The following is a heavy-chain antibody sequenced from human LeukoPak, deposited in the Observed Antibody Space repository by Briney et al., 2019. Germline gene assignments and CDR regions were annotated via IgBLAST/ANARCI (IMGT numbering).Heavy chain of an antibody. CDR1: VVSMNGYY. CDR3: ARQFLVGSTFHAFDL. Sequence: SETLSLTCSVSVVSMNGYYWSWLRQSAGNRLEWIGHVDSSGNTDYNPSLESRVTMSVDTSKKQFSLKLTSVTAADMAVYFCARQFLVGSTFHAFDLWGQGTRVTVSS. CDR2: VDSSGNT. J-gene: IGHJ3*01. V-gene: IGHV4-4*07. D-gene: IGHD1-26*01.